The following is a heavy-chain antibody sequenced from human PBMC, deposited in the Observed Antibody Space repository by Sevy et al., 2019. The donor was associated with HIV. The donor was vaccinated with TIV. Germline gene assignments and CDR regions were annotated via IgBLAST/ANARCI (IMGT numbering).Heavy chain of an antibody. V-gene: IGHV3-66*01. CDR1: GFTFSDYW. CDR3: ARGKSGYGYGLDY. D-gene: IGHD5-18*01. J-gene: IGHJ4*02. Sequence: GGSLRLSCVASGFTFSDYWMTWVRQAPGKGLEWVSVIYSDGSTYHADPVKGRFTISRDNSKNTLYLQMNSLRVEDTAVYYCARGKSGYGYGLDYWGQGTLVTVSS. CDR2: IYSDGST.